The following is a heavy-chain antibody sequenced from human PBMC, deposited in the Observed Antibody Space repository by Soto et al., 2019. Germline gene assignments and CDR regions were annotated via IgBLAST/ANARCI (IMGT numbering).Heavy chain of an antibody. Sequence: GESLKISCEGSGYNFSWYWIGWVRQMPGKGPEWMGIIDPDDSETRYSPSFQGQVTMSADKSKSTAFLQWSSLKAADTAMYYCARHLERYGLDVWGQGTTVTVSS. CDR1: GYNFSWYW. CDR2: IDPDDSET. V-gene: IGHV5-51*01. CDR3: ARHLERYGLDV. J-gene: IGHJ6*02.